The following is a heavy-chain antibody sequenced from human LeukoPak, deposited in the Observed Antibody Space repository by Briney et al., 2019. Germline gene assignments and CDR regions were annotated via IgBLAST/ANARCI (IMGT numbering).Heavy chain of an antibody. D-gene: IGHD3-10*01. Sequence: PSETLSLTCTVSGGSISSSSYYWGWIRQPPGKGLEWIGSIYYSGSTYYNPSLKSRVTISVDTSKNQFSLKLSSVTAADTAVYYCARDSGVLLWFGELRKAHGPYDYWGQGTLVTVSS. CDR3: ARDSGVLLWFGELRKAHGPYDY. V-gene: IGHV4-39*02. CDR2: IYYSGST. J-gene: IGHJ4*02. CDR1: GGSISSSSYY.